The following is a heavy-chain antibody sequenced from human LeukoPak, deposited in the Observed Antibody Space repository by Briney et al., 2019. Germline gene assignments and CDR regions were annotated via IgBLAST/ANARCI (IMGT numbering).Heavy chain of an antibody. CDR3: ARERGYLLDY. Sequence: GGSLRLSCAASGFTFSSYAMYWVRQAPGKGLEWVAVISYDGSDKFYADSVKGRFTISRDSSKNTLYLQMNSLRPEDTAVYYCARERGYLLDYWGQGTLVTVSS. J-gene: IGHJ4*02. CDR2: ISYDGSDK. D-gene: IGHD3-16*02. V-gene: IGHV3-30*04. CDR1: GFTFSSYA.